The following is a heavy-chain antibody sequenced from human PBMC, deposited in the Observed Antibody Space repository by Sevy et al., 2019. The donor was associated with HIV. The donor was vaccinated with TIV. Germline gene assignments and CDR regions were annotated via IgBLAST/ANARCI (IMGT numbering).Heavy chain of an antibody. CDR1: GGSFSGFS. D-gene: IGHD2-2*02. Sequence: SETLSLTCAVSGGSFSGFSWNWIRQPPGKGLEWIGEVNHYSPSLKSRATISLDTSKNQFSLKLHSVTAADTALYFCARGVVGVVPSPIIGLGPWAKYWSFDLWGRGTLVTVSS. CDR3: ARGVVGVVPSPIIGLGPWAKYWSFDL. J-gene: IGHJ2*01. CDR2: VNH. V-gene: IGHV4-34*01.